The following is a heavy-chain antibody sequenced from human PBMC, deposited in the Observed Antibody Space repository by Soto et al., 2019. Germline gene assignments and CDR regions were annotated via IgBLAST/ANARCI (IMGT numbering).Heavy chain of an antibody. CDR3: ERVIASAADFDY. Sequence: QVQLVQSGAEVKKPGASVKVSCKASGYTFTSYGISWVRQAPGQGLEWMGWISAYNGNTNYAQKLQGRHIMTTDRSTSTAYMELRSLRSDDTGVYYCERVIASAADFDYWGQGTLVNVSS. J-gene: IGHJ4*02. CDR1: GYTFTSYG. D-gene: IGHD6-13*01. CDR2: ISAYNGNT. V-gene: IGHV1-18*01.